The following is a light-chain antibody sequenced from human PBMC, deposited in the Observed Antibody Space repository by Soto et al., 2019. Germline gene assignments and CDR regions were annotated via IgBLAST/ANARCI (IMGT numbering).Light chain of an antibody. V-gene: IGKV1-27*01. Sequence: DIQMTQSPPTLSVSAGDRVTITCRASQGISNYLAWYQQKPGKVPKLLVYAASTWQSGVPSRFSGSGSGTEFTLTIRCLQSEDVGIYYCQHYHSPPCTFGPGTKVDIK. CDR1: QGISNY. CDR2: AAS. CDR3: QHYHSPPCT. J-gene: IGKJ3*01.